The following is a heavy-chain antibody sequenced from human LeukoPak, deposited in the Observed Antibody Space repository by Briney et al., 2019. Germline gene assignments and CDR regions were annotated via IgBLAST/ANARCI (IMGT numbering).Heavy chain of an antibody. J-gene: IGHJ4*02. CDR2: IYSGGST. CDR3: ARDRRDSSGYYYPTWDH. D-gene: IGHD3-22*01. V-gene: IGHV3-66*01. CDR1: GFTVSSNH. Sequence: GGSLRLSCAASGFTVSSNHMTWVRQAPGKGLEWVSVIYSGGSTYYADSVKGRFIISRDNSKNTLYLQMHSLRAEDSAVYYCARDRRDSSGYYYPTWDHWGQGTLVTVSS.